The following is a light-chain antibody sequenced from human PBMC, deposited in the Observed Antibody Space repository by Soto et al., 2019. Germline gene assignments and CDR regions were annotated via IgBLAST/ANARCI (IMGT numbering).Light chain of an antibody. CDR2: KAS. V-gene: IGKV1-5*03. Sequence: DIQMTQSPSTLSSSVGERVTITCRASQSINSWLAWYHQKPGKAPTLLIYKASSLASGVPSRFSGSGSGTEFTLTISSLQPDDFATYYCQQYNSYPWTFGQGTKVEIK. CDR3: QQYNSYPWT. CDR1: QSINSW. J-gene: IGKJ1*01.